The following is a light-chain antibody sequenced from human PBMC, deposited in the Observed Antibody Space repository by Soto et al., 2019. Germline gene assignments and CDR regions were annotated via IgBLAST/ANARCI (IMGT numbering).Light chain of an antibody. J-gene: IGKJ3*01. Sequence: EIVLTQSPGTLSLSPGERVTLSCRASQSLSSGYLAWYQQKFGQAPRLLIYDASRRATGIPDRFSGSGSGTDFTLSISRLEPEDFAIYYCQQYGSSPSTFGPGTNVDIK. CDR2: DAS. CDR3: QQYGSSPST. CDR1: QSLSSGY. V-gene: IGKV3-20*01.